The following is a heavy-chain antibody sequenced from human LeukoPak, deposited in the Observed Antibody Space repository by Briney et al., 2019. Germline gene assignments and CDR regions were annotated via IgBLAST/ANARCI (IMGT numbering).Heavy chain of an antibody. D-gene: IGHD6-19*01. CDR3: ARDGGITVAADDY. J-gene: IGHJ4*02. CDR1: GYTFTNYG. CDR2: ISAYNGNT. Sequence: ASVKVSCKASGYTFTNYGFSWVRQAPGHGLEWMGWISAYNGNTNYAQKLQGRVTMTTDTSTSTAYMVLRSLRFDDTAVYYCARDGGITVAADDYWGQGTLVTVSS. V-gene: IGHV1-18*01.